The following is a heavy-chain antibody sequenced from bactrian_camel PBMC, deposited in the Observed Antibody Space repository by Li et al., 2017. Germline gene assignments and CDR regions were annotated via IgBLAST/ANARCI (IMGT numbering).Heavy chain of an antibody. Sequence: HVQLVESGGGSVQAGGSLTLSCVTSGFPFKISCMAWYRQTPGKQLEGVASIEADGRTTYADSVKGRFTVFKGNAGKTLYLQMNNLKPEDSAMYYCAAGVPGGRVFQKEDYYDWGPGTQVTVS. CDR1: GFPFKISC. V-gene: IGHV3S53*01. CDR3: AAGVPGGRVFQKEDYYD. CDR2: IEADGRT. D-gene: IGHD6*01. J-gene: IGHJ4*01.